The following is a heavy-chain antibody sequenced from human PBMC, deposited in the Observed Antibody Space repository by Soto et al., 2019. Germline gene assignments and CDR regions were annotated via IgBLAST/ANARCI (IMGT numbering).Heavy chain of an antibody. D-gene: IGHD6-19*01. J-gene: IGHJ4*02. Sequence: ASVKVSCKASGGTFSSYAISWVRQAPGQGLEWMAIINPSVGSATYAQKLQGRVTMTRDTSTSTVYMELSSLRSEDTAVYYCARGSSGWYSYFDYWGQGTLVTVSS. CDR1: GGTFSSYA. CDR2: INPSVGSA. V-gene: IGHV1-46*01. CDR3: ARGSSGWYSYFDY.